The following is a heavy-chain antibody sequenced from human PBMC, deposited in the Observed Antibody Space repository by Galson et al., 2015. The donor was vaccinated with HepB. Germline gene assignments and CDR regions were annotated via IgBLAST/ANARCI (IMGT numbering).Heavy chain of an antibody. J-gene: IGHJ1*01. V-gene: IGHV1-2*02. Sequence: SVKVSCKASGYTFTGYYMHWVRQAPGQGLEWMGWINPNSGGTNYAQKFQGRVTMTRDTSISTAYLQWSSLKASDTAMYYCARLADDSSGYQYFQHWGQGTLVTVSS. D-gene: IGHD3-22*01. CDR1: GYTFTGYY. CDR3: ARLADDSSGYQYFQH. CDR2: INPNSGGT.